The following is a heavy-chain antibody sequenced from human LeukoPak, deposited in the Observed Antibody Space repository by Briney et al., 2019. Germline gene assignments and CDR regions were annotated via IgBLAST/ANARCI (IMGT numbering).Heavy chain of an antibody. CDR1: GGSFSGYY. CDR2: IYYSGST. J-gene: IGHJ6*02. CDR3: ARLGIRFDYYYGMDV. Sequence: SETLSLTCAVYGGSFSGYYWSWIRQPPGKGLEWIGSIYYSGSTYYNPSLKSRVTISVDTSKNQFSLKLSSVTAADTAVYYCARLGIRFDYYYGMDVWGQGTTVTVSS. D-gene: IGHD7-27*01. V-gene: IGHV4-34*01.